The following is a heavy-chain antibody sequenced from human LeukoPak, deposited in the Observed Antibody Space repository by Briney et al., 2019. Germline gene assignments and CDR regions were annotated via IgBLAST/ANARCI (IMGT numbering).Heavy chain of an antibody. CDR2: ISSTGYTI. D-gene: IGHD3-10*01. J-gene: IGHJ4*02. CDR3: AKDILPSDYYGSGSYYDCLFDY. V-gene: IGHV3-11*01. Sequence: GGSLRLSCVASGLTFSDYYMSWVRQAPGKGLEWISYISSTGYTIYYADSVKGRFTISRDNAKNSLYLQMNSLRAEDTALYYCAKDILPSDYYGSGSYYDCLFDYWGQGTLVTVSS. CDR1: GLTFSDYY.